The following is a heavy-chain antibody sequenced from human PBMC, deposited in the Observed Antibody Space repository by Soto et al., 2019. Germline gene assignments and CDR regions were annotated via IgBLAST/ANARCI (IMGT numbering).Heavy chain of an antibody. CDR3: ASSFTGTTSDYYYYGMDV. V-gene: IGHV1-8*01. CDR1: GYTFTSYD. Sequence: ASVKVSCKASGYTFTSYDINWVRQATGQGLEWMGWMNPNSGNTGYAQKFRGRVTMTRNTSISTAYMELSSLRSEDTAVYYCASSFTGTTSDYYYYGMDVWGQGTTVTVSS. D-gene: IGHD1-7*01. J-gene: IGHJ6*02. CDR2: MNPNSGNT.